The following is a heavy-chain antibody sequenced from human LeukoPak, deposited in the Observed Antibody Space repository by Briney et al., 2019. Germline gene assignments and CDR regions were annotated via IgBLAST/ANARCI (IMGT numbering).Heavy chain of an antibody. Sequence: GGSLTLSCAASGFIFSNAWMTWVRQAPGQGLEWGGRIKSKTDGGTIDYAAPVKGRFTIARDDSKDTLYLQMNSLKTEDTAVYYSTTDLVGHCSSTGCYDNCLDPWGQGTVVTVSS. J-gene: IGHJ5*02. CDR3: TTDLVGHCSSTGCYDNCLDP. CDR1: GFIFSNAW. V-gene: IGHV3-15*01. D-gene: IGHD2-2*01. CDR2: IKSKTDGGTI.